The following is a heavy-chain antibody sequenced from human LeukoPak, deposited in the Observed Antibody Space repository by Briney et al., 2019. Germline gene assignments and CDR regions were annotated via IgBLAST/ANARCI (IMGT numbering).Heavy chain of an antibody. CDR3: ARTSLGELSLWFDY. V-gene: IGHV3-30-3*01. CDR2: ISYDGSNK. Sequence: GGSLRLSCAASGFTFSSYAMHWVRRAPGKGLEWVAVISYDGSNKYYADSVKGRFTISRDNAKNSLYLQMNSLRAEDTAVYYCARTSLGELSLWFDYWGQGTLVTVSS. CDR1: GFTFSSYA. D-gene: IGHD3-16*02. J-gene: IGHJ4*02.